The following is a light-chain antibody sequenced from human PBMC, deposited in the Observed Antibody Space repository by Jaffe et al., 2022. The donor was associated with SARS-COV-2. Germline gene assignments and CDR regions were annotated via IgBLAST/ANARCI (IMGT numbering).Light chain of an antibody. CDR3: ISYTTTNTWV. Sequence: QSALTQPPSVSGSPGQSVTISCTGTSTDVGGYNRVSWFQQPPGTAPKLMIYEVTNRPSGVPDRFSGSKSGNTASLTISGLQAEDEADYYCISYTTTNTWVFGGGTKLTVL. J-gene: IGLJ3*02. V-gene: IGLV2-18*02. CDR2: EVT. CDR1: STDVGGYNR.